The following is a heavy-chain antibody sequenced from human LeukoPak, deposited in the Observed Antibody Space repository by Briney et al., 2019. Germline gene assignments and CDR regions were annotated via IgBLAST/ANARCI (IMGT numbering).Heavy chain of an antibody. CDR2: ISSSSSYI. D-gene: IGHD6-13*01. CDR1: GFTFSSYS. CDR3: ARSQGQQLVPLGC. Sequence: PGGSLRLSCAASGFTFSSYSMNWVRQAPGKGLEWVSSISSSSSYIYYADSVKGRFTISRDNAKNSLYLQMNSLRAEDTAAYYCARSQGQQLVPLGCWGQGTLVTVSS. J-gene: IGHJ4*02. V-gene: IGHV3-21*01.